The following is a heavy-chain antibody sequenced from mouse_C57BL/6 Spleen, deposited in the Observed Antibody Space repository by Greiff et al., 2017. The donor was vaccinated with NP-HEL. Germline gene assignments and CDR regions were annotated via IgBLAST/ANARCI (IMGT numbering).Heavy chain of an antibody. D-gene: IGHD1-1*01. CDR2: ISSGSSTI. J-gene: IGHJ2*01. Sequence: DVHLVESGVGLVKPGGSLKLSCAASGFTFSDYGMHWVRQAPEKGLEWVAYISSGSSTIYYADTVKGRFTISRDNAKNTLFLQMTSLRSEDTAMYYCARRDYYGSSYYFDYWGQGTTLTVSS. CDR1: GFTFSDYG. CDR3: ARRDYYGSSYYFDY. V-gene: IGHV5-17*01.